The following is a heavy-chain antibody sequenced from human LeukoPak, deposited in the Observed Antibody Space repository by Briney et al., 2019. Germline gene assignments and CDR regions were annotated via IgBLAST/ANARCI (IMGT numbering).Heavy chain of an antibody. D-gene: IGHD3-9*01. CDR1: GFSFTDYP. V-gene: IGHV3-48*02. Sequence: GGSLRLSCATSGFSFTDYPMNWVRQPPGKGLEWISNIRTTAEGAKYAYYADSVKGRVTISRDDGKNTLYLHMNSLRDDDTAVYYCARDQRYAFDYWGQGILVTVSS. CDR3: ARDQRYAFDY. J-gene: IGHJ4*02. CDR2: IRTTAEGAKYA.